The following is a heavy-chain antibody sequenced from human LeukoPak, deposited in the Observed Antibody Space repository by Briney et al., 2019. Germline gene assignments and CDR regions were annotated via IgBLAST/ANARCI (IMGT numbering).Heavy chain of an antibody. Sequence: PGGSLRLSCAASGFTFTSYAMSWVRQAPGKGLESVSAISGSGGSTYYADSVKGRFTISRDNSKSTLFLQMNSLRAEDPAVYYCAKDPSVGSRVATPCHWGQGTLVTVSS. J-gene: IGHJ4*02. D-gene: IGHD3-3*01. V-gene: IGHV3-23*01. CDR2: ISGSGGST. CDR3: AKDPSVGSRVATPCH. CDR1: GFTFTSYA.